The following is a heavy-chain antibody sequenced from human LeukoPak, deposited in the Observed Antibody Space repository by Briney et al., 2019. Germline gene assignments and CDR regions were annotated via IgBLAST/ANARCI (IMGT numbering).Heavy chain of an antibody. CDR3: ARKGAPGDAFDI. Sequence: GGPLRLSCPPSGFTFSRYAMSWLREAPGKGLEWVSTICGGGGSTYYADSVKGRFTLSRDNSKNTVYLQMNSLTAEDRAIYYCARKGAPGDAFDIWGQGTMVTVSS. CDR1: GFTFSRYA. CDR2: ICGGGGST. J-gene: IGHJ3*02. D-gene: IGHD1-1*01. V-gene: IGHV3-23*01.